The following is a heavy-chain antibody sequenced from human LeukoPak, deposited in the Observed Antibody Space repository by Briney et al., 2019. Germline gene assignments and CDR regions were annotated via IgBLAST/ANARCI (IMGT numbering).Heavy chain of an antibody. CDR2: ISRTGNSI. CDR1: GFTLSSYE. CDR3: ARDLYDSGAYSSPIDY. V-gene: IGHV3-48*03. D-gene: IGHD3-22*01. Sequence: TGGSLRLSCAASGFTLSSYEMNWVRLAAGKGLEWISYISRTGNSIYYADSVKGRFTISRDSAKNSLYLQMNSLRAEDTAVYYCARDLYDSGAYSSPIDYWGQGTLVTVSS. J-gene: IGHJ4*02.